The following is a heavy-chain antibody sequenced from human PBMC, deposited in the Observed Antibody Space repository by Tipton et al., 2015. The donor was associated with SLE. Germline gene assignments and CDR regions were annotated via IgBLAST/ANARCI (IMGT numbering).Heavy chain of an antibody. V-gene: IGHV4-59*08. Sequence: TLSLTCTVSGGSISDYYWSWIRQHPGEGLEWSGYLYYTGSTIYNPSHNPPLKSRLTISVDTSKNQFSLKLTSVTAADTAVYYCASRGEYNCSSSFWFAPWAQGPRVPFPS. CDR1: GGSISDYY. CDR2: LYYTGST. J-gene: IGHJ5*02. CDR3: ASRGEYNCSSSFWFAP. D-gene: IGHD6-6*01.